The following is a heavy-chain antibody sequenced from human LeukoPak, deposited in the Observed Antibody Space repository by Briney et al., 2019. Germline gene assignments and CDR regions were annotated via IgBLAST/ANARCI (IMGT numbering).Heavy chain of an antibody. Sequence: SETLSLTCTVSGGSISSGSYYWSWIRQPAGKGLEWIGRIYTSESTNYNPSLKSRVTILVDTSKNQFSLKLSSVTAADTAVYYCAPALYDSTSWGQGTLVTVSS. CDR2: IYTSEST. CDR3: APALYDSTS. D-gene: IGHD3-22*01. V-gene: IGHV4-61*02. CDR1: GGSISSGSYY. J-gene: IGHJ4*02.